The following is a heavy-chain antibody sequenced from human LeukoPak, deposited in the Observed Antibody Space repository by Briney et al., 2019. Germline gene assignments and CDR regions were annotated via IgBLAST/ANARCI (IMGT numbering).Heavy chain of an antibody. Sequence: GGSLRLSCAASGFTFSSYWMHWVRQAPGKGLVWVSHINSDGSSTSYADSVKGRFTISRDNAKNTLYLQMNSLRAEDTAVYYCARPGSPRGGVRGGNWFDPWGQGTLVTVSS. D-gene: IGHD3-10*01. CDR3: ARPGSPRGGVRGGNWFDP. V-gene: IGHV3-74*01. J-gene: IGHJ5*02. CDR1: GFTFSSYW. CDR2: INSDGSST.